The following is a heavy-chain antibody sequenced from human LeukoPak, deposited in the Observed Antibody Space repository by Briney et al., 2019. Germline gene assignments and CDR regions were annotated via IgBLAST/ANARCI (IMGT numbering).Heavy chain of an antibody. CDR2: ISSSSDYT. Sequence: GGSLRLSCAASGFTFSDYYMNWIRQAPGKGLEWISYISSSSDYTTYADSVKGRFTISRGHSKNTLYLQMNSLRAEDTAVYYCARDSIQSSSPTGSDAFDIWGQGTMVTVSS. CDR3: ARDSIQSSSPTGSDAFDI. J-gene: IGHJ3*02. V-gene: IGHV3-11*05. D-gene: IGHD6-6*01. CDR1: GFTFSDYY.